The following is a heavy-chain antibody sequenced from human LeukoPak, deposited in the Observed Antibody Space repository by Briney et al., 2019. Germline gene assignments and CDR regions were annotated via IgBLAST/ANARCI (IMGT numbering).Heavy chain of an antibody. CDR1: GFTFSDYY. D-gene: IGHD2-2*01. Sequence: PGGSLRLSCAASGFTFSDYYMSWIRQAPGKGLEWVSYISSSGSIKNYADSVKGRFTISKDNAKNTVYLQMNNLRTEDTAVYYCVSFYETNWGRGTLVTVSS. CDR3: VSFYETN. V-gene: IGHV3-11*04. CDR2: ISSSGSIK. J-gene: IGHJ4*02.